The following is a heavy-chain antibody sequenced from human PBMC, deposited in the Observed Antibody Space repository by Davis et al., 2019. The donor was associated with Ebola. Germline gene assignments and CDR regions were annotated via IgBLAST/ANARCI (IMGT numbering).Heavy chain of an antibody. CDR3: ARGLVVIANWWFDP. J-gene: IGHJ5*02. D-gene: IGHD2-21*01. CDR1: GDSIRSGDYN. Sequence: MPSETLSLTCTVSGDSIRSGDYNWGWIRQPPGKGLEWNGYIYYSGNTYYNPSLKSRVTISVDTSKNQFYLRLTSVTAADTAVYYCARGLVVIANWWFDPWGQGTLVTVSS. CDR2: IYYSGNT. V-gene: IGHV4-30-4*01.